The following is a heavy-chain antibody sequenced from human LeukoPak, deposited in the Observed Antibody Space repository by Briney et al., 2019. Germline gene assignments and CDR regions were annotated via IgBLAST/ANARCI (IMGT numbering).Heavy chain of an antibody. CDR1: GFTFSSYA. CDR3: AKDAPSRIAVAGNRVDY. V-gene: IGHV3-23*01. CDR2: ISGSGGST. Sequence: PGGPLRLSCAASGFTFSSYAMSWVRQAPGKGLEWVSAISGSGGSTYYADSVKGRFTISRDNSKNTLYLQMNSLRAEDTAVYYCAKDAPSRIAVAGNRVDYWGQGTLVTVSS. J-gene: IGHJ4*02. D-gene: IGHD6-19*01.